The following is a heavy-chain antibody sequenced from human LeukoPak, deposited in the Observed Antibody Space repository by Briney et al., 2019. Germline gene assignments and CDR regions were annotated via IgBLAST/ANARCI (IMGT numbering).Heavy chain of an antibody. D-gene: IGHD6-25*01. CDR3: ARAQVFDGGYGSPYYYYYYMDV. CDR2: INPNSGGT. V-gene: IGHV1-2*02. J-gene: IGHJ6*03. Sequence: ASVKVSCKASGYTFTGYYMHWVRQAPGQGLERMGWINPNSGGTNYAQKFQGRVTMTRDTSTSTAYMELSRLRSDDTAVYYCARAQVFDGGYGSPYYYYYYMDVWGKGTTVTVSS. CDR1: GYTFTGYY.